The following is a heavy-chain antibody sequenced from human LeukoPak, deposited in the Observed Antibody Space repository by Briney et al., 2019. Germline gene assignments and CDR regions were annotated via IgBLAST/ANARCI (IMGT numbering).Heavy chain of an antibody. V-gene: IGHV4-4*02. J-gene: IGHJ4*02. Sequence: TLTLTCAVSGGSMSSNHWWSWVRQPPGKGLEWIGKIYHSGSANYNPSLKSRVTISLDKSKNQLSLKLSSVTAADTAVYYCAKNPPSTMTPPTGDSWGQGTLVTVSS. CDR2: IYHSGSA. D-gene: IGHD5/OR15-5a*01. CDR3: AKNPPSTMTPPTGDS. CDR1: GGSMSSNHW.